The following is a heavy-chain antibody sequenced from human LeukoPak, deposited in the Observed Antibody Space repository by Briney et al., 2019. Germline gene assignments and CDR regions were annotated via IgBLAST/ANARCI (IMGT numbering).Heavy chain of an antibody. CDR3: ARDLRITIFGVVILGYYYGMDV. J-gene: IGHJ6*02. CDR2: INAGNGNT. CDR1: GYTFTSYA. V-gene: IGHV1-3*01. Sequence: ASVKVSCKASGYTFTSYAMHWVRQAPGQRLEWMGWINAGNGNTKYSQKFQGRVTITRDTSASTAYMELSSLRSEDMAVYYCARDLRITIFGVVILGYYYGMDVWGQGTTVTVSS. D-gene: IGHD3-3*01.